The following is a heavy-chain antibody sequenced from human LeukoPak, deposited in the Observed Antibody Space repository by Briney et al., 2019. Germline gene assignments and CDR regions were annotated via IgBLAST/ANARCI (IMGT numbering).Heavy chain of an antibody. CDR3: ARVREYDYIWGSYRYYFDY. J-gene: IGHJ4*02. D-gene: IGHD3-16*02. CDR1: GGSFSGYY. Sequence: SETLSLTCAVYGGSFSGYYWSWIRQPPGKGLEWIGEINHSGSTNYNPSLKSRVTISVDTSKNQFSLKLSSVTAADTAVYYCARVREYDYIWGSYRYYFDYWGQRTLVTVSS. CDR2: INHSGST. V-gene: IGHV4-34*01.